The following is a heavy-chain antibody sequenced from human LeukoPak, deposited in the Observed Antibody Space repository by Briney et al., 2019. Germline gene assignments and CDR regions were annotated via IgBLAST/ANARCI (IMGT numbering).Heavy chain of an antibody. CDR2: IWYDGSNK. D-gene: IGHD4-17*01. V-gene: IGHV3-33*06. Sequence: PGGSLRLSCAASGFTFSSYGMHWVRQAPGKGLEWVAVIWYDGSNKYYADSVKGRFTISRDNSKNTLYLQMNSLRAEDTAVYYCAKDKGYGDYHDAFDIWGQGTMATVSS. J-gene: IGHJ3*02. CDR3: AKDKGYGDYHDAFDI. CDR1: GFTFSSYG.